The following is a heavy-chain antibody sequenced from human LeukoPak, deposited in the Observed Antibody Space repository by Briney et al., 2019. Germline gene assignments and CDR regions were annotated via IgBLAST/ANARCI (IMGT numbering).Heavy chain of an antibody. CDR1: GGSFSGYY. D-gene: IGHD3-10*01. J-gene: IGHJ6*02. CDR2: INHSGST. Sequence: PSETLSLTCAVYGGSFSGYYWSWIRQPPGKGLEWIGEINHSGSTNYNPSLKSRVTISVDTSKNQFSLKLSSVTVADTAVYYCARVPAYSYGSGSFFFRRDYYYGRAVGAQGPTVPVP. CDR3: ARVPAYSYGSGSFFFRRDYYYGRAV. V-gene: IGHV4-34*01.